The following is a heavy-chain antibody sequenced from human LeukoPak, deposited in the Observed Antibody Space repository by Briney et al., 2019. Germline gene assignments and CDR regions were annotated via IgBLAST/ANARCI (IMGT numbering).Heavy chain of an antibody. J-gene: IGHJ4*02. CDR1: GFTFSSYW. D-gene: IGHD2-15*01. Sequence: GGFLRLSCAASGFTFSSYWMSWVRQAPGKGLEWVANIKQDGSEKSYVDSVKGRFAISRDNAKNSLYLQMNSLRAEDTAVYFCARDMTGYCDYWGQGTLVTVSS. CDR3: ARDMTGYCDY. CDR2: IKQDGSEK. V-gene: IGHV3-7*01.